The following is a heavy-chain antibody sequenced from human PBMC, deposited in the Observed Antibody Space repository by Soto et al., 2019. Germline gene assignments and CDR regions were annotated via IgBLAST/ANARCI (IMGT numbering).Heavy chain of an antibody. CDR1: GFTFGDYT. CDR3: SRDLRVDRYCSGGTCYSVFAY. CDR2: IRGKTFGGTT. D-gene: IGHD2-15*01. Sequence: GSLRLSCTTSGFTFGDYTLSWFRQTPGKGLEWVGFIRGKTFGGTTEYAASVKGRFAISRDDSTSIAYLQMSSLRTEDTALYYCSRDLRVDRYCSGGTCYSVFAYWGQGTLVTVSS. J-gene: IGHJ4*02. V-gene: IGHV3-49*03.